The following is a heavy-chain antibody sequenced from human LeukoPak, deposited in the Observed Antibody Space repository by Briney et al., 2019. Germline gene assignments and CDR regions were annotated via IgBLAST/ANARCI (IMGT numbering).Heavy chain of an antibody. V-gene: IGHV3-33*08. CDR3: ARASRPFDH. CDR1: GFPCSSYG. Sequence: GGSLRLLCAAPGFPCSSYGVHWVRQAPGKGLEWVAVIWYDGSNKYYGDSVKGRFTISRDNSKNTLYLQVNSLRAEDTAVYYCARASRPFDHWGRGTLVTVSS. CDR2: IWYDGSNK. J-gene: IGHJ4*02.